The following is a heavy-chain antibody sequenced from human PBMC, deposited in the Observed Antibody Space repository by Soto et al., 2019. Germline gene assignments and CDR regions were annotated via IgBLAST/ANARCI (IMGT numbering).Heavy chain of an antibody. V-gene: IGHV4-30-4*01. J-gene: IGHJ4*02. D-gene: IGHD3-16*02. Sequence: PSETLSLTCTVSGDSISNGDYYWSWIRQPPGRGLEWIGYIDSSGSTYYNPSLKSRLTMSVDMSKNQFSLRLTSVTAADTASYYCASRYLYWGQGLLVTVSS. CDR3: ASRYLY. CDR2: IDSSGST. CDR1: GDSISNGDYY.